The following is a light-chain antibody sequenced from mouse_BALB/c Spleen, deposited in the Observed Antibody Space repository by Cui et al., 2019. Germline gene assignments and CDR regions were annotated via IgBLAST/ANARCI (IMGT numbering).Light chain of an antibody. V-gene: IGKV4-58*01. CDR1: SSVSSSY. CDR2: RTS. J-gene: IGKJ4*01. CDR3: QQWSGYPFT. Sequence: ENVLTQPPAIMAASLGQNATMTCSASSSVSSSYLHWYQQKSGASPKPLIHRTSNLASGVPARFSGRWSGTSYSLTISSVEAEDDATYYCQQWSGYPFTFGSGTKLEIK.